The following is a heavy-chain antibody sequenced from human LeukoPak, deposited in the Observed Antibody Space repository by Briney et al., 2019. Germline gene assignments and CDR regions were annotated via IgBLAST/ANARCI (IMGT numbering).Heavy chain of an antibody. J-gene: IGHJ6*03. D-gene: IGHD4-17*01. CDR3: ARGLEGPTTTVTTDFSYYYMDV. CDR2: ISHRGSP. Sequence: PSETLSLTCSVYGVPFSNYFWTWIPQPPGKGLEWSGEISHRGSPNYNPSLESRVTISLDTSKSQFSLRLTSVIAADTAVYYCARGLEGPTTTVTTDFSYYYMDVWGKGNTVIVSS. V-gene: IGHV4-34*01. CDR1: GVPFSNYF.